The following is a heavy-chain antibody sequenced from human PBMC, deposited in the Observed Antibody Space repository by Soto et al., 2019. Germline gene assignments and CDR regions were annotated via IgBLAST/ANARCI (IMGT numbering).Heavy chain of an antibody. V-gene: IGHV1-3*01. Sequence: ASVKVSCKASGYTFTSFAMHWVRQAPGQRLEWMGWINAGNGNTKYSQKFQGRVTITRDTSASTAYMELSSLRSEDTAVYYCARVGMPVVPAANFDYWGQGTLVTVSS. D-gene: IGHD2-2*01. CDR1: GYTFTSFA. CDR2: INAGNGNT. CDR3: ARVGMPVVPAANFDY. J-gene: IGHJ4*02.